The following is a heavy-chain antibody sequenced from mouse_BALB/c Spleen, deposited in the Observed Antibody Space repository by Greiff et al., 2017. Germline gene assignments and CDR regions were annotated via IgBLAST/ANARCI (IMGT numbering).Heavy chain of an antibody. J-gene: IGHJ3*01. CDR1: GDSITSGY. CDR3: ARGLRGFAY. D-gene: IGHD2-4*01. V-gene: IGHV3-8*02. Sequence: VQLKESGPSLVKPSQSLSLSCSVTGDSITSGYLNWIRKFPGNKLEYMGYISYSGSTYYTPSLKSRISITRDTSKNQYYLQLNSVTTEDTATYYCARGLRGFAYWGQGTLVTVSA. CDR2: ISYSGST.